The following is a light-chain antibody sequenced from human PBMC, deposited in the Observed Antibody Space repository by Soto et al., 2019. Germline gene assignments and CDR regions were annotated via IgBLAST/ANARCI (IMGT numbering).Light chain of an antibody. CDR3: QQYGSPPLMYT. J-gene: IGKJ2*01. CDR2: RAS. CDR1: QSVSSTY. V-gene: IGKV3-20*01. Sequence: ESVLTQSPGTLSLSPGERATLSCRTSQSVSSTYLAWYQHKPGQAPRLLIYRASNRATGIPDRFSGSGSGTDFTLTISRLEPEDFAVYYCQQYGSPPLMYTFGQGTKLEV.